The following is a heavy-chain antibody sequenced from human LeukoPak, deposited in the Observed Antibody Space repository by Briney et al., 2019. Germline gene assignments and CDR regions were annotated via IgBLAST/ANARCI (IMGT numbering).Heavy chain of an antibody. Sequence: SETLSLTCIVSGGSISSTSYYWGWIRQPPGKGLEWIGSIYYSGSTYYNPSLKSQVTISVDTSKTQFSLNLSSVTAADTAVYYCARVGCTGGSCYRSRGAFDIWGQGTMVTVSS. CDR2: IYYSGST. CDR1: GGSISSTSYY. V-gene: IGHV4-39*07. CDR3: ARVGCTGGSCYRSRGAFDI. J-gene: IGHJ3*02. D-gene: IGHD2-15*01.